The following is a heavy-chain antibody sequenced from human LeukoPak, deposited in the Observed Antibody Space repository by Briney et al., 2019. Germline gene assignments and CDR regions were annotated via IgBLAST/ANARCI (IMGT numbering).Heavy chain of an antibody. Sequence: SETLSLTRAVYGGSFSGYYWSWIRQPPGKGLEWIGEINHSGSTNYNPSLKSRVTISVDTSKNQFSLKLSSVTAADTAVYYCARVRVLWFGEPSGMDVWGQGTTVTVSS. CDR3: ARVRVLWFGEPSGMDV. V-gene: IGHV4-34*01. CDR1: GGSFSGYY. D-gene: IGHD3-10*01. J-gene: IGHJ6*02. CDR2: INHSGST.